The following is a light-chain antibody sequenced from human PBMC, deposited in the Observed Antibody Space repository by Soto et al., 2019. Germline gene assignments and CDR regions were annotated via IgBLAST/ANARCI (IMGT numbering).Light chain of an antibody. CDR3: MQAIQTPT. CDR1: QSLLHSNGYNY. CDR2: LGS. J-gene: IGKJ4*01. Sequence: DIVMTQSPLSLPVTPGEPASISCRSSQSLLHSNGYNYLDWYLQKPGQSPQLLIYLGSNRASGVPDRFSGGGSGTAFTLKSSSVAADDVGVYYCMQAIQTPTFGGGTKVEIK. V-gene: IGKV2-28*01.